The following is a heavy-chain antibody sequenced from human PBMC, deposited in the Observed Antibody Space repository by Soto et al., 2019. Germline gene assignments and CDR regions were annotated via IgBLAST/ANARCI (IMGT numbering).Heavy chain of an antibody. CDR2: IYYSGST. CDR1: GGSISSCGYY. V-gene: IGHV4-31*03. J-gene: IGHJ4*02. D-gene: IGHD1-7*01. CDR3: ARHWDYPLFDY. Sequence: QVQLQESGPGLVKPSQTLSLTCTVSGGSISSCGYYWSWIRQHTGKGLEWIGYIYYSGSTYYNPYLKSRVTISVDTSKNQFSLKLSSVTAADTAVSYCARHWDYPLFDYWGQGTLVTVSS.